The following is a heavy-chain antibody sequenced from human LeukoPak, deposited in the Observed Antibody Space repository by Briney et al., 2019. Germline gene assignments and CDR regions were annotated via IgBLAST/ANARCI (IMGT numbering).Heavy chain of an antibody. CDR3: ARAHRDNVWGSLDY. Sequence: ASVKVSCKASGVTVTRFFMHWVRQAPGHGLEWMGIINPSGRSTDYAQRFQGRVTVTRDTSTSTVYMELRSLRAQDTAVYYCARAHRDNVWGSLDYWGQGTLVIVSS. CDR2: INPSGRST. J-gene: IGHJ4*02. D-gene: IGHD3-16*01. CDR1: GVTVTRFF. V-gene: IGHV1-46*01.